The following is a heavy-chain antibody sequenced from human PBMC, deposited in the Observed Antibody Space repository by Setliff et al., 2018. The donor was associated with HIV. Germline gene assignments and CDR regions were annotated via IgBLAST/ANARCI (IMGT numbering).Heavy chain of an antibody. CDR1: GGSISSSSYY. Sequence: SETLSLTCAVSGGSISSSSYYWGWIRQPPGKGLEWIGSIYYSGSTYYNPSLKSRVAISVDTSKNQFSLKLTSVTAADTAVYFCVRNSGWALGSWGQGTLVTVSS. J-gene: IGHJ4*02. D-gene: IGHD3-16*01. CDR2: IYYSGST. V-gene: IGHV4-39*07. CDR3: VRNSGWALGS.